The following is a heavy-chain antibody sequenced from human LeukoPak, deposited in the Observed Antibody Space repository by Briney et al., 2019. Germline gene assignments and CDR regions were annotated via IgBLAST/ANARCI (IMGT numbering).Heavy chain of an antibody. CDR2: ISRTVTTT. D-gene: IGHD3-10*01. J-gene: IGHJ3*02. CDR3: ARDGPEDTMVRGVLGSAFDI. Sequence: PGGSLRLSCAASGFTFSRYDLSWVRQAPGKGLECVSTISRTVTTTYYADSVKGRFTISRDNSKNTLYLQMNSLRAEDTAVYYCARDGPEDTMVRGVLGSAFDIWGQGTMVTVSS. CDR1: GFTFSRYD. V-gene: IGHV3-23*01.